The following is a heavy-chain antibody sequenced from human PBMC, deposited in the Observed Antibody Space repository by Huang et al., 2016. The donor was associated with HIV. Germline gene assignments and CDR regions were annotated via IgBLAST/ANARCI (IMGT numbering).Heavy chain of an antibody. D-gene: IGHD6-19*01. V-gene: IGHV4-34*01. Sequence: QVQLYQWGAGPLRPSETLSLTCGVSGGSLHGYYWTWLRQSPGRGLELIGEVNHGGSTKYNPSLKSRVTISVDTSKIQFSLNLTSVTATDTADYYCATSRSGSGWFLDIWGRGTLVSVS. CDR3: ATSRSGSGWFLDI. J-gene: IGHJ2*01. CDR1: GGSLHGYY. CDR2: VNHGGST.